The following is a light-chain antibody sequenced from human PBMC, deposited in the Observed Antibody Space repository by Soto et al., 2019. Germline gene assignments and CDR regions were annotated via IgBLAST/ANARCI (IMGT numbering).Light chain of an antibody. Sequence: EIVKISAPATPFLSPGERATLSCRASQSVSSNLAWYQQKRGQAPRLLIYNTSTRATGIPARFSGSGSGTEFTLTISSLQSEDIAIYYCQQYNNWPPITFGQNTRLDIK. CDR1: QSVSSN. CDR3: QQYNNWPPIT. J-gene: IGKJ5*01. CDR2: NTS. V-gene: IGKV3-15*01.